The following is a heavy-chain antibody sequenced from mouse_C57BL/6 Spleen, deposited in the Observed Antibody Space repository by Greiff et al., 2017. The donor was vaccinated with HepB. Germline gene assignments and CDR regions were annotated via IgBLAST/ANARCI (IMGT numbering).Heavy chain of an antibody. CDR1: GYAFSSSW. V-gene: IGHV1-82*01. J-gene: IGHJ1*03. CDR3: ARSGVTQGYFDV. Sequence: VQLQQSGPELVKPGASVKISCKASGYAFSSSWMNWVKQRPGKGLEWIGRIYPGDGDTNYNGKFKGKATLTADKSSSTAYMQLSSLTSEDSAVYCCARSGVTQGYFDVWGTGTTVTVSS. D-gene: IGHD2-2*01. CDR2: IYPGDGDT.